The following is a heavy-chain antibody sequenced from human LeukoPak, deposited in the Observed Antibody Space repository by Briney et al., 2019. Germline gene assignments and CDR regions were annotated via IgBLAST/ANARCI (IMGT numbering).Heavy chain of an antibody. CDR1: GFTFSTYA. D-gene: IGHD2-2*01. CDR3: AKGTVRYCSSTSCYVSYYYMDV. Sequence: GGSLRLSCAASGFTFSTYAMNWVRQAPGKGLKWVSGISESGAITHYADSVKGRFTISRDNSKNSLYLQMNSLRAEDTALYYCAKGTVRYCSSTSCYVSYYYMDVWGKGTTVTVSS. J-gene: IGHJ6*03. CDR2: ISESGAIT. V-gene: IGHV3-23*01.